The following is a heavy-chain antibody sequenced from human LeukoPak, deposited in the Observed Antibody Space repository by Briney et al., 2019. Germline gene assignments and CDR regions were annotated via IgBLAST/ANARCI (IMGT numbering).Heavy chain of an antibody. CDR3: ARGLGYNWNDGDWDY. D-gene: IGHD1-20*01. Sequence: GGSLRLSCAASEFTFDDYGMSWVRQAPGKGLEWVSGINWNGGSTGYADSVKGRFTISRDNAKNSLYLQMNSLRAEDTAVYYCARGLGYNWNDGDWDYWGQGTLVTVSS. J-gene: IGHJ4*02. CDR1: EFTFDDYG. CDR2: INWNGGST. V-gene: IGHV3-20*04.